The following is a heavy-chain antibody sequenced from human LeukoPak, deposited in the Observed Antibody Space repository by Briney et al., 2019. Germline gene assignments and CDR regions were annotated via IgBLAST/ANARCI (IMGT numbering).Heavy chain of an antibody. D-gene: IGHD3-10*01. CDR2: IYYSGST. Sequence: PSETLSLTCTVSGGFISSYYWSWIRQPPGKGLEWIDYIYYSGSTNYNPSLKSRVTISVDTSKNQFSLKLSSVTAADTAVYYCARVGPGYGSGTNPFDYWGQGTLVTVSS. J-gene: IGHJ4*02. CDR1: GGFISSYY. CDR3: ARVGPGYGSGTNPFDY. V-gene: IGHV4-59*01.